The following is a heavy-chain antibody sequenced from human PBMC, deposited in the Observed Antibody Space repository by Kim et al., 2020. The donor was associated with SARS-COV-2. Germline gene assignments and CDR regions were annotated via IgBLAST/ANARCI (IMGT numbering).Heavy chain of an antibody. V-gene: IGHV3-30*18. CDR1: GFISRNYA. CDR3: AKDRLQGVLVPEYFHH. D-gene: IGHD3-16*02. CDR2: IFSDGGNK. J-gene: IGHJ1*01. Sequence: GGSLRLSCAASGFISRNYAMHWVRQAPGKGLEWVAIIFSDGGNKYYADSVKGRFTISRDISQNILYLQMNSLRAEDTAVYYCAKDRLQGVLVPEYFHHWGQGTLVTVPS.